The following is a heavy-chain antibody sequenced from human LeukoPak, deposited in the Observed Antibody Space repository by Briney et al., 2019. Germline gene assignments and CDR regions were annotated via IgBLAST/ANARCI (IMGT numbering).Heavy chain of an antibody. J-gene: IGHJ4*02. CDR2: IKQDGNEK. CDR3: ARDNNPQQWLPWY. Sequence: GGSLRLSCAASGFTFSRYWMSWVRQAPGKGLEWVANIKQDGNEKYYVDSVKGRFIISGDNATNSLYLQMNSLRAEDTAVNYCARDNNPQQWLPWYWGQGTLVTVSS. V-gene: IGHV3-7*01. CDR1: GFTFSRYW. D-gene: IGHD6-19*01.